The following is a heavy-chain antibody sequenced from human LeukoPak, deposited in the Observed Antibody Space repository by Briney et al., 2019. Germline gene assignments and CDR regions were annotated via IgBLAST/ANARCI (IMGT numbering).Heavy chain of an antibody. CDR3: GKDGNAYCRGGSCSYFQP. J-gene: IGHJ1*01. CDR1: GFTFSSYS. D-gene: IGHD2-15*01. CDR2: ISSSSSYI. V-gene: IGHV3-21*01. Sequence: GGSLRLSCAASGFTFSSYSMNWVRQAPGKGLEWVSSISSSSSYIYYADSVRGRFTISRDNARNSLYLQMNSLRGEDTAVYYWGKDGNAYCRGGSCSYFQPWGQGNLGTVSP.